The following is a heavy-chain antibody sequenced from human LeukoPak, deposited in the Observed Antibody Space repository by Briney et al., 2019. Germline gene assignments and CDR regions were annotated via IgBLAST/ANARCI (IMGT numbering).Heavy chain of an antibody. CDR1: GFTFSSYW. V-gene: IGHV3-74*01. CDR2: IDRDGSRI. CDR3: ARAPAGYYYDSSGYYLN. Sequence: GGSLRLSCAVSGFTFSSYWMHWVRQAPGKGLVWVSRIDRDGSRINYADSVKGRFTISRDNAKNSLYLQMNSLRAEDTAVYYCARAPAGYYYDSSGYYLNWGQGTLVTVSS. D-gene: IGHD3-22*01. J-gene: IGHJ4*02.